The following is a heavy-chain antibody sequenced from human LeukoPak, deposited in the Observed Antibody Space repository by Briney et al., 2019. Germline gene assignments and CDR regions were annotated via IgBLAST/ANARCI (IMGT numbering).Heavy chain of an antibody. J-gene: IGHJ3*02. CDR2: IWYDGSNK. CDR1: GFTFSSYG. Sequence: GGSLRLSCAASGFTFSSYGMHWVRQAPGKGLEWVAVIWYDGSNKYYADSVKGRFTISRDNSKNTLYLQMNSLRAEDTAVYYCAKAYCGGDCYSLVGAFDIWGQGTMVTVPS. D-gene: IGHD2-21*02. CDR3: AKAYCGGDCYSLVGAFDI. V-gene: IGHV3-33*06.